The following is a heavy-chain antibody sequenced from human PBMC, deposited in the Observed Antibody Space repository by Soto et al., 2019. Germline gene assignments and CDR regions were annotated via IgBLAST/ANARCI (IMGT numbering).Heavy chain of an antibody. V-gene: IGHV1-46*01. CDR1: GYTFTSYY. CDR3: ARVNYDILTGYSKYYFDY. D-gene: IGHD3-9*01. CDR2: INPSGGST. J-gene: IGHJ4*02. Sequence: ASVKVSCKASGYTFTSYYMHWVRQAPGQGLEWMGIINPSGGSTSYAQKFQGRVTVTRDTSTSTVYMELSSLRSEDTAVYYCARVNYDILTGYSKYYFDYWGQGTLVTVSS.